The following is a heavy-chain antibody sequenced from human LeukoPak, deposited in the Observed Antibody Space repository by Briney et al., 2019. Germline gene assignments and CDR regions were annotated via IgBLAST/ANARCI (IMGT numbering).Heavy chain of an antibody. Sequence: TSETLSLTCAVYGGSFSGYYWSWIRQPPGKGLEWIGEINHSGSTNHNPSLKSRVTISVDTSKNQFSLKLSSVTAADTAVYYCARATRYDILTGYYLDAFDIWGQGTMVTVSS. CDR1: GGSFSGYY. CDR2: INHSGST. V-gene: IGHV4-34*01. CDR3: ARATRYDILTGYYLDAFDI. J-gene: IGHJ3*02. D-gene: IGHD3-9*01.